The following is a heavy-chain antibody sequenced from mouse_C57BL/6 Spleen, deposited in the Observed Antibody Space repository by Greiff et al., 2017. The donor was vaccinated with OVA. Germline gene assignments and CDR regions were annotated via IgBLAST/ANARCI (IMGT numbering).Heavy chain of an antibody. CDR2: INPNNGGT. J-gene: IGHJ2*01. V-gene: IGHV1-26*01. CDR3: AREANWVRGYFDY. D-gene: IGHD4-1*01. CDR1: GYTFTDYY. Sequence: EVQLQQSGPELVKPGASVKISCKASGYTFTDYYMNWVKQSHGKSLEWIGDINPNNGGTSYNQKFKGKATLTVDKSSSTAYMELRSLTSDDSAVYYCAREANWVRGYFDYWGQGTTLTVSS.